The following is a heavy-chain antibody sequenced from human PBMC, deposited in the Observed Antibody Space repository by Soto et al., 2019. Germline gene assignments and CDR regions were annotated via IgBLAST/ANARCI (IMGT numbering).Heavy chain of an antibody. CDR1: GYTFSSYG. V-gene: IGHV1-18*01. D-gene: IGHD6-25*01. CDR3: ARPGSDYYYGMDV. Sequence: ASVKVSCKASGYTFSSYGINWVRQAPGQGLEWLGWVSPYDGYTNYAQILQGHVTISADKSISTAYLQWSSLKASDTAMYYCARPGSDYYYGMDVWGQGTTVTVS. CDR2: VSPYDGYT. J-gene: IGHJ6*02.